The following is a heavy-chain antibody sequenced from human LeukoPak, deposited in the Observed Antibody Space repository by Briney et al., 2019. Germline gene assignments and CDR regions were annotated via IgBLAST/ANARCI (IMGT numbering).Heavy chain of an antibody. V-gene: IGHV3-53*01. CDR3: ARAAAGTEGCFDY. J-gene: IGHJ4*02. CDR1: GFTVSSNY. Sequence: PGGSLRLSCAASGFTVSSNYMSWVRPAPGKGLEWVSVIYSGGSTYYADSVKGRFTISRDNSKNTLYLQMNSLRAEDTAVYYCARAAAGTEGCFDYWGQGTLVTVSS. CDR2: IYSGGST. D-gene: IGHD6-13*01.